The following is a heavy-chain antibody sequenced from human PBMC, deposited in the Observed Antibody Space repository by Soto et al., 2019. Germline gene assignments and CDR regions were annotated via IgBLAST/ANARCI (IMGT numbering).Heavy chain of an antibody. Sequence: QVQLVESGGGVVQPGRSLRLSCAASGFTFSSYGMHWVRQAPGKGLEWVAVIWYDGSNKYYADSVKGRFTISRDNSKNTLYLQMNSLRAEDTAVYYCATDQKQLWLISSMDVWGQGTTVTVSS. V-gene: IGHV3-33*01. D-gene: IGHD5-18*01. CDR1: GFTFSSYG. J-gene: IGHJ6*02. CDR3: ATDQKQLWLISSMDV. CDR2: IWYDGSNK.